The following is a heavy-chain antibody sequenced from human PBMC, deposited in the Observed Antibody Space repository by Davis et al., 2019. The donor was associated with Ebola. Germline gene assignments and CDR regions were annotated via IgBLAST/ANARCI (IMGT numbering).Heavy chain of an antibody. V-gene: IGHV3-33*01. D-gene: IGHD2-2*01. CDR3: ARSKYQLLFRYYYGMDV. Sequence: GESLKISCAAPGFNFRSYGMHWVRQAPDKGLEWVAVIWYDGSRKYYGDSVKGRFTISRDNSNNLLYLQMNSLRAEDTAVYYCARSKYQLLFRYYYGMDVWGQGTTVTVSS. CDR2: IWYDGSRK. CDR1: GFNFRSYG. J-gene: IGHJ6*02.